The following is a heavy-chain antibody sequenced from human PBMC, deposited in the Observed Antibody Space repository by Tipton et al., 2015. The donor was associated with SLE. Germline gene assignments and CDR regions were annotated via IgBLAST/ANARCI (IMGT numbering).Heavy chain of an antibody. CDR2: IAYDGRRK. D-gene: IGHD1-26*01. CDR3: ARGRSSGDADLTFDS. Sequence: SLRLSCAGSGFTFSSYAMHWVRQAPGKGLEWVAVIAYDGRRKYYADSVKGRFTISRDSSYNTLFLQMNSLRSEDTAIYYCARGRSSGDADLTFDSWGQGTLVTVS. CDR1: GFTFSSYA. V-gene: IGHV3-30*04. J-gene: IGHJ4*02.